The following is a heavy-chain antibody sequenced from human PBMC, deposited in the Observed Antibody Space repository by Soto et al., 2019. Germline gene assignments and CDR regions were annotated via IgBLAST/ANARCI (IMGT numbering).Heavy chain of an antibody. J-gene: IGHJ3*02. CDR1: GFTFGDYA. CDR2: IRSKAYGGTT. D-gene: IGHD2-21*02. V-gene: IGHV3-49*03. Sequence: GGSLRLSCTASGFTFGDYAMSWFRQAPGKGLEWVGFIRSKAYGGTTEYAASMKGKFSMTIDYSKSIVYLQMNSLKTEDTAVYYCTIGDGSTADAFDIWGQGTMVTVSS. CDR3: TIGDGSTADAFDI.